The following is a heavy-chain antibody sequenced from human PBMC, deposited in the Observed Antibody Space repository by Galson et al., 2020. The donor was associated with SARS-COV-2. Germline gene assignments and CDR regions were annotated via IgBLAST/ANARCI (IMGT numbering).Heavy chain of an antibody. Sequence: ASVKVSCKASGYTFTSYYMHWVRQAPGQGLEWMGIINPSGGSTSYAQKFQGRVTMTRDMSTSTVYMELSSLRSEDTAVYYCARSRYYDILTGYLMGNYGMDVWGQGTTVTVSS. V-gene: IGHV1-46*01. CDR2: INPSGGST. CDR1: GYTFTSYY. CDR3: ARSRYYDILTGYLMGNYGMDV. D-gene: IGHD3-9*01. J-gene: IGHJ6*02.